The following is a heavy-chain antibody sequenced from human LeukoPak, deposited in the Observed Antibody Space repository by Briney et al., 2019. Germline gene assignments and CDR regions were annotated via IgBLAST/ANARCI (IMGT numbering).Heavy chain of an antibody. CDR1: GFTFSSYA. V-gene: IGHV3-23*01. Sequence: GRSLRLSCAASGFTFSSYAMSWVRQAPGKGLEWVSAVSGSGANTYHSDSVRGRFTISRDNSKNTLHLQMNSLRAEDTAVFYCAREPRDCTGGTCHSGGGYYFEYWGQGILVTVSS. D-gene: IGHD2-8*02. CDR3: AREPRDCTGGTCHSGGGYYFEY. CDR2: VSGSGANT. J-gene: IGHJ4*02.